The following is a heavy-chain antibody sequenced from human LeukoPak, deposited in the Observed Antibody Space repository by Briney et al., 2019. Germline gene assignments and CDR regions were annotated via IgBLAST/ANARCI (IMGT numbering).Heavy chain of an antibody. CDR3: AREIRASSSSWWFDP. D-gene: IGHD6-6*01. CDR1: GYTFTGYY. V-gene: IGHV1-2*02. J-gene: IGHJ5*02. CDR2: INPNSGGT. Sequence: ASAKVSCKASGYTFTGYYMHWVRQAPGQGLEWMGWINPNSGGTNYAQKFQGRVTMTRDTSISTAYMELSRLRSDDTAVYYCAREIRASSSSWWFDPWGQGTLVTVSS.